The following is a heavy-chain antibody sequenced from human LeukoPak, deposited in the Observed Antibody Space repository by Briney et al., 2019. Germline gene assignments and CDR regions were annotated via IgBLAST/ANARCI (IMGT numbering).Heavy chain of an antibody. Sequence: SETLSLTCTVSGGSISSSSFYWGWIRQPPGKGLEWIGIIYYSVSTYYNPSLKSRVTISVDTSKNQFSLQLNSVTPEDTAVYYCARDTGVRPRVAHFDYWGQGTLVTVSS. CDR3: ARDTGVRPRVAHFDY. V-gene: IGHV4-39*02. CDR2: IYYSVST. CDR1: GGSISSSSFY. D-gene: IGHD1-14*01. J-gene: IGHJ4*02.